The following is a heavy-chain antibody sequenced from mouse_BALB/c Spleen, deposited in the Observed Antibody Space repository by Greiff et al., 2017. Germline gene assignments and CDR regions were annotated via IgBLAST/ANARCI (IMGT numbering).Heavy chain of an antibody. CDR2: ISSGSSTI. Sequence: EVHLVESGGGLVQPGGSRKLSCAASGFTFSSFGMHWVRQAPEKGLEWVAYISSGSSTIYYADTVKGRFTISRDNPKNTLFLQMTSLRSEDTAMYYCAREITFYYAMDYWGQGTSVTVSS. V-gene: IGHV5-17*02. CDR1: GFTFSSFG. CDR3: AREITFYYAMDY. J-gene: IGHJ4*01. D-gene: IGHD2-4*01.